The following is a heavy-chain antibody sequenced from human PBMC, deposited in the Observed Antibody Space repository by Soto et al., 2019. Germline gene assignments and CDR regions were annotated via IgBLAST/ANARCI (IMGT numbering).Heavy chain of an antibody. CDR3: ARDAREIAARRHDYYYGMDV. V-gene: IGHV4-31*03. CDR2: IYYSGST. Sequence: QVQLQESGPGLVKPSQTLSLTCTVSGGSISSGGYYWSWIRQHPGKGLEWIGYIYYSGSTYYNPSLKSRVTISVDTSKNQFSLKLSSVTAADTAVYYCARDAREIAARRHDYYYGMDVWGQGTTVTVSS. D-gene: IGHD6-6*01. CDR1: GGSISSGGYY. J-gene: IGHJ6*02.